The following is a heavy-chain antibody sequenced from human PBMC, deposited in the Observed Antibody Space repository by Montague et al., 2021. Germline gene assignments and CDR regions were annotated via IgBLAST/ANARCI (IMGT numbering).Heavy chain of an antibody. CDR2: IGTSSSFT. Sequence: SLRLSCAASGFTFNNYFMSWFRQAPGKGLEWVSYIGTSSSFTRYADSVKGRFTISRDNAVNSLYLQMTAVRGEDPAVYYCARAGLTVAAGMIDYWGQGTLVTVSS. CDR3: ARAGLTVAAGMIDY. CDR1: GFTFNNYF. D-gene: IGHD6-13*01. V-gene: IGHV3-11*06. J-gene: IGHJ4*02.